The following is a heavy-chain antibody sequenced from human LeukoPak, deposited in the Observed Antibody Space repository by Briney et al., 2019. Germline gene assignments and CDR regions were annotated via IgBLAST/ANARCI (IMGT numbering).Heavy chain of an antibody. CDR3: ATDGSGCYYIEPSGRDY. CDR2: INSDGSNI. V-gene: IGHV3-74*01. CDR1: GFTLSNYW. D-gene: IGHD3-10*01. J-gene: IGHJ4*02. Sequence: PGGSLRLSCAASGFTLSNYWMNWVRQVPGKGLVWVSHINSDGSNIRYADSVKGRFTISRDNSKNTLYLQMNSLRAEDTAVYYCATDGSGCYYIEPSGRDYWGQGTLVTVSS.